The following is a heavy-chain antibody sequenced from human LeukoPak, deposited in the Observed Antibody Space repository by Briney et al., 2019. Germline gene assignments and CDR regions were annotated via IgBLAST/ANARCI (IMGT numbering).Heavy chain of an antibody. CDR2: ISSGSSYI. D-gene: IGHD4-23*01. Sequence: KTGGSLRLSCAASEFTFSSYSMNWVRQAPGKGLEWVSSISSGSSYIYYADSVKGRFTISRDNAKTSLFLQMNSLRIDDTAMYYCTRTVNSASDFWGQGTLVTVSS. V-gene: IGHV3-21*04. J-gene: IGHJ4*02. CDR3: TRTVNSASDF. CDR1: EFTFSSYS.